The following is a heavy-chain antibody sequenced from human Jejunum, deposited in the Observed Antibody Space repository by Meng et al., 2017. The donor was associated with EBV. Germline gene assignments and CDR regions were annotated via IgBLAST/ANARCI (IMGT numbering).Heavy chain of an antibody. Sequence: QVQLVQSGAEVXXXXXSVKVTXXASGYTLTSYAMHWVRQAPGQGLEWMGWINAGNDNTRYSQKFQGRVTITRDTSASTASMELSSLRSEDTAVYYCARVRTEGSGSFYGYWGQGTLVTVSS. CDR2: INAGNDNT. D-gene: IGHD1-26*01. J-gene: IGHJ4*02. CDR3: ARVRTEGSGSFYGY. CDR1: GYTLTSYA. V-gene: IGHV1-3*01.